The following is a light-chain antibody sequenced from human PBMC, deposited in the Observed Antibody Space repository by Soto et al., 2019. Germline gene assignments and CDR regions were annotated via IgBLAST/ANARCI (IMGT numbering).Light chain of an antibody. J-gene: IGKJ3*01. Sequence: DIQMTQSPSSLSASVGDRVSITCRASQSIENFLNWYQQKPGKAPKLLIYRASTLQSGVPSRFSGSGSGTDFTLTISSLQPEDFATYSCQQSYSTFFTFGPGTNVDI. V-gene: IGKV1-39*01. CDR1: QSIENF. CDR3: QQSYSTFFT. CDR2: RAS.